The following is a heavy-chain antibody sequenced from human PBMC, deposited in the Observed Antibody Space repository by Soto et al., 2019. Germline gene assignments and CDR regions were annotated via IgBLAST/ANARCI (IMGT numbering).Heavy chain of an antibody. D-gene: IGHD3-3*02. CDR2: INHSGGT. J-gene: IGHJ6*02. CDR3: ARDRRYYHFWSGYQNERPYGMDV. Sequence: QVQLQQWGAGLLKPSETLFLTCAVYGGSFSSYYWTWIRQAPGKGLEWIGEINHSGGTNYNSSLKSRVTISVDTSKNQFSLILYSVTTADTAVYYCARDRRYYHFWSGYQNERPYGMDVWGHGTTVTVSS. CDR1: GGSFSSYY. V-gene: IGHV4-34*02.